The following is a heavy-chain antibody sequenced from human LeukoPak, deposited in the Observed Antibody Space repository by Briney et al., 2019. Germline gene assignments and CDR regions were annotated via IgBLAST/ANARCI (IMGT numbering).Heavy chain of an antibody. V-gene: IGHV1-3*01. J-gene: IGHJ4*02. Sequence: GASVKVSCKASGYTFTSYATHWVRQAPGQRLEWMGWINAGNGNTKYSQKFQGRVTITRDTSASTAYMELSSLRSEDTAVYYCASLPTYYYDSPGYWGQGTLVTVSS. CDR1: GYTFTSYA. D-gene: IGHD3-22*01. CDR3: ASLPTYYYDSPGY. CDR2: INAGNGNT.